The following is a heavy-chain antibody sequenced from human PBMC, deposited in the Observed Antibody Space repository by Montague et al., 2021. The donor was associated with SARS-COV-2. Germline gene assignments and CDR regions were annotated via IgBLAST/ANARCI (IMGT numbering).Heavy chain of an antibody. D-gene: IGHD3-22*01. J-gene: IGHJ4*02. V-gene: IGHV4-34*01. CDR3: ARAIVDVTMMVVVMTGVEHYFDF. CDR2: INHSGST. CDR1: GGSFSGYY. Sequence: SETLSLTCAVYGGSFSGYYWSWIRQPPGKGLEWIGDINHSGSTNYNPSLKSRVRISVDTSKNQFSLKLSSVTAADTAVYYCARAIVDVTMMVVVMTGVEHYFDFWGQGTLVTVSS.